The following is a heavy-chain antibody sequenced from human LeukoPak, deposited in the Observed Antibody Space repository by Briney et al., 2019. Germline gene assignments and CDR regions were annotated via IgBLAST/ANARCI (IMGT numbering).Heavy chain of an antibody. D-gene: IGHD2-15*01. J-gene: IGHJ3*02. CDR3: AREGRGWAFGI. Sequence: GASVKVSCKASGYTFTGCYIHWVLQAPGQGLEWMGWINPNSGGTNYAQKFQGRVTMTRDTSISTAYMELSRLRSDDTAVYYCAREGRGWAFGIWAQGTMVTVSS. V-gene: IGHV1-2*03. CDR2: INPNSGGT. CDR1: GYTFTGCY.